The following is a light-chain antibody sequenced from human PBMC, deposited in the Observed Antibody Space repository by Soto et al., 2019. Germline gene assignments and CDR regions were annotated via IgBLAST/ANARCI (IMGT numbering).Light chain of an antibody. CDR2: DAA. J-gene: IGKJ1*01. V-gene: IGKV1-5*01. Sequence: DIQMTQSPSTLSAFVGDRVTITCRASESIANYLAWYQHRPGKAPKLLIFDAANLQSGVPSRFSGSGSGTEFTLTISSLQPDDFATYYCQQYNSYSPWTFGQGTKVDI. CDR1: ESIANY. CDR3: QQYNSYSPWT.